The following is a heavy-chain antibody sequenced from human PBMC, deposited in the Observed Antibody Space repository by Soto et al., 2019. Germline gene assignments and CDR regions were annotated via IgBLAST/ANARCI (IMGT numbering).Heavy chain of an antibody. CDR2: IYYSGST. CDR1: GGSISSYY. Sequence: SETLSLTCTVSGGSISSYYWSWIRQPPGKGLEWIGYIYYSGSTNYNPSLKSRVTISVDTSKNQFSLKLGSVTAADTAVYYCARVNELRYFDWSRKGDWFDPWGQGTLVTVSS. D-gene: IGHD3-9*01. CDR3: ARVNELRYFDWSRKGDWFDP. J-gene: IGHJ5*02. V-gene: IGHV4-59*01.